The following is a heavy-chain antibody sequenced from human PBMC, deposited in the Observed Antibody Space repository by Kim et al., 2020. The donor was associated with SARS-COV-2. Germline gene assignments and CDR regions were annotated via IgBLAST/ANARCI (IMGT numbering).Heavy chain of an antibody. V-gene: IGHV1-3*01. D-gene: IGHD6-13*01. CDR3: ARDSTAAAGTQDY. J-gene: IGHJ4*02. Sequence: ASVKVSCKASGYTFTSYAMHWVRQAPGQRLEWMGWINAGNGNTKYSQKFQGRVTITRDTSASTAYMELSSLRSEDTAVYYCARDSTAAAGTQDYWGQGTLVTVSS. CDR1: GYTFTSYA. CDR2: INAGNGNT.